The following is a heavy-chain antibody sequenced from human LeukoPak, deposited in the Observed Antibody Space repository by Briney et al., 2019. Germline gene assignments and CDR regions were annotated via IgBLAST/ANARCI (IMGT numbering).Heavy chain of an antibody. CDR2: IYYSGST. CDR3: ARAVYSSSPVDY. V-gene: IGHV4-39*01. D-gene: IGHD6-6*01. J-gene: IGHJ4*02. Sequence: PSETLSLTCTVSGGSISSSSYYWGWIRQPPGKGLEWIGSIYYSGSTYYNPSLKSRVTISVDTSKNQFSLKLSSVTAADTAVYYCARAVYSSSPVDYWGQGTLVTVSS. CDR1: GGSISSSSYY.